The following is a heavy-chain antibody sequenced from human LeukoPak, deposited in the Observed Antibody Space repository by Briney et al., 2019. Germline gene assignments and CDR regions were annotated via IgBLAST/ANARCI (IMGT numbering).Heavy chain of an antibody. CDR1: GFTVSNNY. V-gene: IGHV3-66*01. CDR2: IYSGGST. J-gene: IGHJ4*02. Sequence: GGSLRLSCAASGFTVSNNYMSWVRQAPGKGLEWVSVIYSGGSTYYADSVKGRFTISRDNSKNTLYLQMNSLRAEDTAVYYCARAVLATPNYFDYWGQGTLVTVSS. D-gene: IGHD5-12*01. CDR3: ARAVLATPNYFDY.